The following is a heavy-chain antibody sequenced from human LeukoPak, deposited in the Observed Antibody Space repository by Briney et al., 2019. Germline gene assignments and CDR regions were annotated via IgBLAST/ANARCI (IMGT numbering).Heavy chain of an antibody. CDR1: GYTLTEFS. J-gene: IGHJ5*02. CDR3: ATARGYSYGVPGFDP. Sequence: ASVTVSCKVTGYTLTEFSMHEVRQAPGKGLEGVGGFDPEDGETIYAQKFQGRVTMTEDTSTDTAYMELSSLRSEDTAVYYCATARGYSYGVPGFDPWGQGTLVTVSS. V-gene: IGHV1-24*01. D-gene: IGHD5-18*01. CDR2: FDPEDGET.